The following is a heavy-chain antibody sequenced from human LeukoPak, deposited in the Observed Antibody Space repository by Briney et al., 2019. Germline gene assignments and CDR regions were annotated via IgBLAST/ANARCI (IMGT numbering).Heavy chain of an antibody. J-gene: IGHJ4*02. CDR2: INPNSGGT. CDR1: GYTFTGYY. CDR3: ARRWAAMVTDGDGY. Sequence: GASVKVSCKASGYTFTGYYMHWVRQAPGQGLEWMGWINPNSGGTNYAQKFQGRVTMTRDTSISTAYMELSRLRSDDTAVYYCARRWAAMVTDGDGYWGQGTLVTVSS. D-gene: IGHD5-18*01. V-gene: IGHV1-2*02.